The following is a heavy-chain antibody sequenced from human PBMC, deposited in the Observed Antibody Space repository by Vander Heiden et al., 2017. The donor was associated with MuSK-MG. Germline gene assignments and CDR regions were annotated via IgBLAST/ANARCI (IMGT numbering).Heavy chain of an antibody. Sequence: EVQLVESGGGLVKPGGSLRLSCAASGFTFSSYSMNWVRQAPGKGLEWVSSISSSSSYIYYADSVKGRFTISRDNAKNSLYLQMNRMRAEDTAVYYCARGLGGSGLDYWCQGTLVTVSS. CDR3: ARGLGGSGLDY. CDR2: ISSSSSYI. D-gene: IGHD6-19*01. V-gene: IGHV3-21*01. CDR1: GFTFSSYS. J-gene: IGHJ4*02.